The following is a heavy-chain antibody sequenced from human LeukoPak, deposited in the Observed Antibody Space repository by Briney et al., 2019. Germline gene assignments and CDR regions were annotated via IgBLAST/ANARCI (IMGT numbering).Heavy chain of an antibody. CDR2: INAGNGNT. J-gene: IGHJ3*02. CDR1: GYTFTSYA. D-gene: IGHD2-2*01. V-gene: IGHV1-3*03. Sequence: GASVKVSCKASGYTFTSYAMHWVRQAPGQRLEWMGWINAGNGNTKYSQEFQGRVTITRDTSASTAYMELSSLRSEDMAVYYCAREDTPIGYCSSTSCSNAFDIWGQGTMVTVSS. CDR3: AREDTPIGYCSSTSCSNAFDI.